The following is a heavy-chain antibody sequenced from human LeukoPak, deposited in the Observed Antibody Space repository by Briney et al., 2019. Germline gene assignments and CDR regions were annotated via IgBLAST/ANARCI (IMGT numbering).Heavy chain of an antibody. CDR3: ARDILPPRSDASNSYSRDY. J-gene: IGHJ4*02. CDR1: GYIFTDFY. D-gene: IGHD3-16*01. CDR2: INPKNGGT. V-gene: IGHV1-2*02. Sequence: ASVKVSCKASGYIFTDFYIHWVRQAPGQGLEWMGWINPKNGGTKFAQKFQGRVTMTRDTSITTAYMELSRLRSDDTAVYYCARDILPPRSDASNSYSRDYWGQGSLVTVSS.